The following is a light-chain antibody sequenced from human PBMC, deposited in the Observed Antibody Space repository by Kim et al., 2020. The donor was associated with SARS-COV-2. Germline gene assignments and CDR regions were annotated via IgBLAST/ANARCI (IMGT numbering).Light chain of an antibody. V-gene: IGKV1-27*01. CDR3: QKYDSAPWT. J-gene: IGKJ1*01. CDR2: GAS. Sequence: DIQIAQSPSSLSASVGDRVTITCRASQGISHSLAWYRQKPGKVPMLLIYGASTLQSGVPSRFSGSGSGTDFTLTISSLQPEDAATYYCQKYDSAPWTFGQGTKVYIK. CDR1: QGISHS.